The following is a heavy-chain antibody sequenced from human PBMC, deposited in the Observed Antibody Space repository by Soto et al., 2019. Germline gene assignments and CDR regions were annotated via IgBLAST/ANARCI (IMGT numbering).Heavy chain of an antibody. D-gene: IGHD5-12*01. CDR2: IYYSGST. CDR3: ARVPNPFRLRVGYEDAFDI. V-gene: IGHV4-59*01. Sequence: PSETLSLTCTASGGSISSYYWSWIRQPPGKGLEWIGYIYYSGSTNYNPSLKSRVTISVDTSKNQFSLKLSSVTAADTGVYYCARVPNPFRLRVGYEDAFDIWGQGTMVT. CDR1: GGSISSYY. J-gene: IGHJ3*02.